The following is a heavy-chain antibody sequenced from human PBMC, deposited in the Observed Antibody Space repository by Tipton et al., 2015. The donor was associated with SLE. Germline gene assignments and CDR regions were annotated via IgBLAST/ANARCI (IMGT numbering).Heavy chain of an antibody. J-gene: IGHJ3*02. V-gene: IGHV4-61*01. Sequence: TLSLTCTVSGGSISSSCYYWSWIRQPPGKGLEWIGYIYYSGSTNYNPSLKSRVTISVDTSKNQFSLKLSSVTAADTAVYYCARKTSAVDIWGQGTMVTVSS. CDR2: IYYSGST. CDR1: GGSISSSCYY. CDR3: ARKTSAVDI.